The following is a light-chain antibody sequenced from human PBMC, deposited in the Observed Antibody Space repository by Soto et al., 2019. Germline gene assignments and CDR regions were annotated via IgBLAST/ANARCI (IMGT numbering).Light chain of an antibody. Sequence: DIQMTQSPSTLSASVGDRVTITCRASQSISSWLAWYQQKPGKAPKVLIYDASNLESGVPSRFSGSGSGTEFTLTISSLQPDDSATYHCQQYSSYWTFGQGTKVDIK. CDR3: QQYSSYWT. V-gene: IGKV1-5*01. J-gene: IGKJ1*01. CDR2: DAS. CDR1: QSISSW.